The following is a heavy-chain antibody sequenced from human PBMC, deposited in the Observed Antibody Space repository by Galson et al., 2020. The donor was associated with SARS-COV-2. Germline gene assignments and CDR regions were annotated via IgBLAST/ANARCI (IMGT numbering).Heavy chain of an antibody. CDR3: ARFRGWSYYDSSGYYPSAFDI. Sequence: TGGSLRLSCAASGFTFSSYSMNWVRQAPGKGLEWVSSISSSSSYIYYSDSVKGRFTISRDNAKSSLYLQMNSLRAEDTAVYYCARFRGWSYYDSSGYYPSAFDIWGQGTMVTVSS. D-gene: IGHD3-22*01. CDR1: GFTFSSYS. V-gene: IGHV3-21*01. CDR2: ISSSSSYI. J-gene: IGHJ3*02.